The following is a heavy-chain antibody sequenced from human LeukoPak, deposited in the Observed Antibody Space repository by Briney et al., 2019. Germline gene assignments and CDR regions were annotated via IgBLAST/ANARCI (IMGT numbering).Heavy chain of an antibody. CDR2: ISYDGSNK. CDR1: GFTFSSYA. D-gene: IGHD6-19*01. V-gene: IGHV3-30-3*01. Sequence: GGSLRLSCAASGFTFSSYAMHWVRQAPGKGLEWVAVISYDGSNKYYADSVKGRFTISRDNSNNTLYLQMNSLRSEDTAVYYCAKGGHSSGWPNWLDPWGQGTLVTVSS. J-gene: IGHJ5*02. CDR3: AKGGHSSGWPNWLDP.